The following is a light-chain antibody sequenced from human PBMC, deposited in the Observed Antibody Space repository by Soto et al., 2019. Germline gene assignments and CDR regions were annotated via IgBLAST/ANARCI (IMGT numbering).Light chain of an antibody. CDR1: QGISNY. J-gene: IGKJ1*01. CDR2: GAS. Sequence: DIQMTQSPSSLSASAGDRVTITCRASQGISNYLNWYQQRVGTAPKLLIYGASILQSGVPARFSGSGFGTDFTRTSDSLQPEDFAIYYCQQSVKVPRTFGHGTRVEIK. V-gene: IGKV1-39*01. CDR3: QQSVKVPRT.